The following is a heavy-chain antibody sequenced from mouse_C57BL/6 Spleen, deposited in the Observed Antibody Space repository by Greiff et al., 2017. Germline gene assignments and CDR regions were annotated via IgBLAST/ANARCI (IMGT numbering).Heavy chain of an antibody. Sequence: VQLQQSGAELVRPGASVTLSCKASGYTFTDYEMHWVKQTPVHGLEWIGAIDPETGGTAYNQKFKGKAILTADKSSSTAYMELRSLTSEDSAVYYCTRRVYDGYYYFDYWGQGTTLTVSS. V-gene: IGHV1-15*01. CDR3: TRRVYDGYYYFDY. D-gene: IGHD2-3*01. J-gene: IGHJ2*01. CDR2: IDPETGGT. CDR1: GYTFTDYE.